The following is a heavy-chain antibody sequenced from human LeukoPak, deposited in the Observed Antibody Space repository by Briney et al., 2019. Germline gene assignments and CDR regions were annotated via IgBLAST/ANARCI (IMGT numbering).Heavy chain of an antibody. D-gene: IGHD3-22*01. V-gene: IGHV1-69*13. CDR2: IIPIFGTA. CDR3: ASPKKYYYDSSGYYYVPLDY. CDR1: GGTFSSYA. Sequence: SVKVSCKASGGTFSSYAISWVRQAPGQGLEWMGGIIPIFGTANYAQKFQGRVTITADESTSTAYMELSSLRSEDTAVYYCASPKKYYYDSSGYYYVPLDYWGQGTLVTVSS. J-gene: IGHJ4*02.